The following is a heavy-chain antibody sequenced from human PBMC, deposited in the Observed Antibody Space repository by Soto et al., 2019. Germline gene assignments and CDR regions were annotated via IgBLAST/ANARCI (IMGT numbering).Heavy chain of an antibody. D-gene: IGHD3-10*01. CDR1: GFTFSDFG. V-gene: IGHV3-30*18. CDR2: ASYDGSNT. CDR3: AKVMGSTSSTANFDY. Sequence: GGSLRLSCVASGFTFSDFGMHWVRQAPGKGLEWVAVASYDGSNTYYADSVRGRFTISRDNSKNTLSLQMTSLRAEDTAVYYCAKVMGSTSSTANFDYWGRGTLVTVSS. J-gene: IGHJ4*02.